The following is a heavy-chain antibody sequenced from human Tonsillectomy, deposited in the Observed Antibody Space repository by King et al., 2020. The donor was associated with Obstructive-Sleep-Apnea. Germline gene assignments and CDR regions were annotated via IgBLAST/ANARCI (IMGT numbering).Heavy chain of an antibody. D-gene: IGHD3-3*01. V-gene: IGHV4-30-4*07. CDR1: GGSISSGGYS. CDR3: ATIHDFWSGTDDI. CDR2: ISYSGRT. J-gene: IGHJ3*02. Sequence: VQLQESGPGLVKPSQTLSLTCAVSGGSISSGGYSWSWIRQPPGKGLEWIGYISYSGRTYYNPSLKSRVSISVDTSKNHFSLKLSSVTAADTAVYSCATIHDFWSGTDDIWGQGTMVTVAS.